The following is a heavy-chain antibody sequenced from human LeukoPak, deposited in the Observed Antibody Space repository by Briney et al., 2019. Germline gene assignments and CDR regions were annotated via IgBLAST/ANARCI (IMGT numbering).Heavy chain of an antibody. V-gene: IGHV4-39*07. J-gene: IGHJ4*02. D-gene: IGHD6-19*01. CDR1: SASITSSPYF. CDR2: ISYSGTT. CDR3: TRGHGWTDY. Sequence: SETLSLTCTVSSASITSSPYFWGWIRQSPGKGLEWIGSISYSGTTYYNPSLKSRVTISVDTSKNQFSLKLNSVTAADTAVYYCTRGHGWTDYWGQGTLVTVSS.